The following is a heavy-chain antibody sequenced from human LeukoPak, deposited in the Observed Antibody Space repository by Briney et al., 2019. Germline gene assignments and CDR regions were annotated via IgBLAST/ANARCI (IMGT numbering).Heavy chain of an antibody. CDR1: GFSFSVFW. J-gene: IGHJ4*02. D-gene: IGHD4-17*01. Sequence: GGSLRLSCAASGFSFSVFWMLWVRQAPGKGPVWVSRIKTDGSITDYADSVKGRFTISRDNAKNTLYLQMNSLRGEDTAVYYCAKGHPYNGDRTLDNWGQGTLVAVSS. V-gene: IGHV3-74*01. CDR2: IKTDGSIT. CDR3: AKGHPYNGDRTLDN.